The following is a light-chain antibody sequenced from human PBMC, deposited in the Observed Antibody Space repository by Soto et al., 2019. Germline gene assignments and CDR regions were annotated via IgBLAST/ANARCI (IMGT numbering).Light chain of an antibody. CDR2: GAS. CDR1: QSVSSN. V-gene: IGKV3-15*01. J-gene: IGKJ1*01. Sequence: EIVMTQSPATLSVSPGERATLSCRASQSVSSNLAWYQQKPGQAPRLLIYGASPRATGIPARFSGSESGTEFTLTISSLQSEDFAVYYCQQYNNWPWTFGQGTKVEIK. CDR3: QQYNNWPWT.